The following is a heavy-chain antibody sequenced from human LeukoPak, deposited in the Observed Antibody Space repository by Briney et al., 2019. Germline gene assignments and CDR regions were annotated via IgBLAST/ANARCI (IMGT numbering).Heavy chain of an antibody. Sequence: GGSLRLSCAASGFTFSNYAMSWVRQAPGKGLECVSAISGSGISTYYADSVKGRFTISRDNAKNSLYLQMNSLRAEDTAVYYCARDNAPDIVVVVAATHYGMDVWGQGTTVTVSS. D-gene: IGHD2-15*01. CDR1: GFTFSNYA. CDR3: ARDNAPDIVVVVAATHYGMDV. J-gene: IGHJ6*02. V-gene: IGHV3-21*01. CDR2: ISGSGIST.